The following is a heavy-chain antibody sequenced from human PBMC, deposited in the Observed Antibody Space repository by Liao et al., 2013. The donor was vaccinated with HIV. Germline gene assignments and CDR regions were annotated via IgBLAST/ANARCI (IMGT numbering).Heavy chain of an antibody. J-gene: IGHJ3*02. Sequence: QVQLQQWGAGLLKPSETLSLTCAVYGGSFSAYYWSWIRQPAGKGLEWIGHLYHSGATNYNPSLKSRVTMSVDSSKRNFFLRLNSVTAADSAIYYCALTGEADSFDIWGHGTMVTVSS. CDR1: GGSFSAYY. CDR3: ALTGEADSFDI. V-gene: IGHV4-59*10. D-gene: IGHD7-27*01. CDR2: LYHSGAT.